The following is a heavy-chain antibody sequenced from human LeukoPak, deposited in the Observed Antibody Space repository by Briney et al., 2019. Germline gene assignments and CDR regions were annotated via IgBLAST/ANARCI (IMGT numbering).Heavy chain of an antibody. CDR1: GFTFSNYW. CDR2: INLDGSQK. J-gene: IGHJ4*02. Sequence: GVLRLSCAASGFTFSNYWMAWVRQAPGKGPGWVANINLDGSQKYYVDSVKGRFTISRDNAENSLYLQMNSLRAEDTALYYCARKRPNYFDYWGQGTLVTVSS. CDR3: ARKRPNYFDY. V-gene: IGHV3-7*01.